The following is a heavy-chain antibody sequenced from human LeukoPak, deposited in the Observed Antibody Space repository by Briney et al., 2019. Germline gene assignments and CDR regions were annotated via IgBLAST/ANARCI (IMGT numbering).Heavy chain of an antibody. CDR3: ASSYYA. V-gene: IGHV4-34*01. CDR1: GGSFSTFY. J-gene: IGHJ5*02. Sequence: SETLSLTCGVSGGSFSTFYWSWIRQPPGKGLEWIGEINHSGTTSYNPSLKSRVNISVDTSNNQFSLKLTSVTAADSAVYYCASSYYAWGQGTLVTVSS. D-gene: IGHD3-10*01. CDR2: INHSGTT.